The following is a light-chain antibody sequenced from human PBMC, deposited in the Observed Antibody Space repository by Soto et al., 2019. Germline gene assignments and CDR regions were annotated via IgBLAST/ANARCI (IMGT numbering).Light chain of an antibody. V-gene: IGLV1-40*01. CDR3: QSYDSSLSDRV. J-gene: IGLJ3*02. CDR1: SSNLGAIYN. Sequence: QSVVTQPPSVSGAPGQGVTISCTGSSSNLGAIYNVHWYQQLPGTAPKLLIYDNSNRPSGVPDRFSGSKSGTSASLAITGLQAEDEADYYCQSYDSSLSDRVFGGGTKLTVL. CDR2: DNS.